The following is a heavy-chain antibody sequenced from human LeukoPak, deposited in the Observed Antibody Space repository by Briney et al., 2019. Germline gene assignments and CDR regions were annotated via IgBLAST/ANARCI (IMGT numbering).Heavy chain of an antibody. D-gene: IGHD1-26*01. Sequence: GGSLRLSRVASGFTFSSYGMHWVRQAPGKGLEWVAIISYDGSYENYGDSVKGRFTISRDNSKNTLYLQMNSPIAEDTAVYYRARDPQPWVLSGPADRWGQGTLVTVSS. J-gene: IGHJ5*02. V-gene: IGHV3-30*03. CDR3: ARDPQPWVLSGPADR. CDR1: GFTFSSYG. CDR2: ISYDGSYE.